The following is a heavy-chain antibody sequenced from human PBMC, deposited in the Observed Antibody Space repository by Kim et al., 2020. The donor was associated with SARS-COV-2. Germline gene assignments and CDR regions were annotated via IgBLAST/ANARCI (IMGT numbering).Heavy chain of an antibody. D-gene: IGHD2-2*01. V-gene: IGHV3-23*01. CDR1: GFTFSSYD. CDR3: ANNSRTMGGY. Sequence: GGSLRLSCAASGFTFSSYDMSWVRQAPGKGLEWVSGISGGGGSTYYADSVKGCFATSRDNSNNRLYLQMNSLRDEATAVYYCANNSRTMGGYWGQDTLIT. J-gene: IGHJ1*01. CDR2: ISGGGGST.